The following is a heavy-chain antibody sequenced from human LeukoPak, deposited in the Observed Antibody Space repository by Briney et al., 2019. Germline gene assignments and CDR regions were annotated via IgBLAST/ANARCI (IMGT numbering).Heavy chain of an antibody. J-gene: IGHJ4*02. V-gene: IGHV3-33*01. Sequence: GRSLRLSCAASGFTFSSYGMHWVRQAPGEGLEWVAVIWYDGSNKYYADSVKGRFTISRDNSKNTLYLQMNSLRAEDTAVYYCARDVSLFDYWGQGTLVTVSS. CDR3: ARDVSLFDY. CDR2: IWYDGSNK. D-gene: IGHD3-3*02. CDR1: GFTFSSYG.